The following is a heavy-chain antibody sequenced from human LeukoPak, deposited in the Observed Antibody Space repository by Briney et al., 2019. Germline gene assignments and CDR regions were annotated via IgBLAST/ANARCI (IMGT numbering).Heavy chain of an antibody. Sequence: SETLSLTCAVYGGSFSGYYWSWIRQPPGKGLEWIGEINHSGSTNYNPSLKSRVTISVDTSKNQFSLKLSSVTAADTAVYYCARGGGYWSSTSCYTWDYWGQGTLVTVSS. J-gene: IGHJ4*02. V-gene: IGHV4-34*01. CDR3: ARGGGYWSSTSCYTWDY. CDR2: INHSGST. D-gene: IGHD2-2*02. CDR1: GGSFSGYY.